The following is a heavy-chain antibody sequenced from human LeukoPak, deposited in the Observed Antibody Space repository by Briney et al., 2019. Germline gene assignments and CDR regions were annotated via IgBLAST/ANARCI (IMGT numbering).Heavy chain of an antibody. Sequence: GGSLRLSCADSGFTFSHHWMDWVRQAPGKGLEWVAGICNDGSNKYYADPVKGRFTISRDNSKNTLYLQMNSLRAEDTAVYYCARGSVDTAMAHYFDYWGQGTLVTVSS. CDR1: GFTFSHHW. D-gene: IGHD5-18*01. CDR2: ICNDGSNK. J-gene: IGHJ4*02. CDR3: ARGSVDTAMAHYFDY. V-gene: IGHV3-33*08.